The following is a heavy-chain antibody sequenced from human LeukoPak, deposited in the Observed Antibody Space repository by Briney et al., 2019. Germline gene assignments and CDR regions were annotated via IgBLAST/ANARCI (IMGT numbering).Heavy chain of an antibody. CDR1: GGSFSGYY. J-gene: IGHJ5*02. Sequence: SETLSLTCAVYGGSFSGYYWSWIRQPPGKGLEWIGEINHSGSTNYNPSLKSRVTISVDTSKNQFSLKLSSVTAADTAVYYCARGGNVWGSYLGRYSWFDPWGQGTLVTVSS. CDR2: INHSGST. D-gene: IGHD3-16*02. CDR3: ARGGNVWGSYLGRYSWFDP. V-gene: IGHV4-34*01.